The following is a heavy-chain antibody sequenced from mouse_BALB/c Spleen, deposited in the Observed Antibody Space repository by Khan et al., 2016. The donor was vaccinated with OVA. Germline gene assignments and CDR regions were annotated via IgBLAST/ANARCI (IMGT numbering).Heavy chain of an antibody. CDR1: GFTFSSYS. V-gene: IGHV5-6*01. CDR3: ADHLTGSFAY. Sequence: EVQLVESGGDLVKPGGSQKLSCAASGFTFSSYSMSWVRQTPDKRLEWVASISSGGDYTYYPDSVKGRFTISRDNAKNTLYLQMSDLKSEDTAMYYCADHLTGSFAYWGQGTLVTVSA. J-gene: IGHJ3*01. CDR2: ISSGGDYT. D-gene: IGHD4-1*01.